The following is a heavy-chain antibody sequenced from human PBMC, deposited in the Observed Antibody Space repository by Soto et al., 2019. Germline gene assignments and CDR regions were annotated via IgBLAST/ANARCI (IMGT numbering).Heavy chain of an antibody. CDR2: IYQRGST. D-gene: IGHD3-10*01. CDR3: ARGVLRGVWFDP. Sequence: TSETLSLTCSVSGGSVTNGRSSWNWIRQSPGKGLEWIAYIYQRGSTYYNTSLKRQDKISVDRSENQFSLKLSFVTAADTAVYYCARGVLRGVWFDPWGQGTLVTVS. CDR1: GGSVTNGRSS. J-gene: IGHJ5*02. V-gene: IGHV4-30-2*06.